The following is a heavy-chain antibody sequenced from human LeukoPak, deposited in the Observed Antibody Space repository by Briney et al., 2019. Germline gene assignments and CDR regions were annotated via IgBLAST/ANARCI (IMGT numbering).Heavy chain of an antibody. CDR2: IYYSGTT. Sequence: KPSETLSLTCTVSGGSISYYYWSWIRQSPGKGLEWIGYIYYSGTTNYNPSLKSRVTISVDTSKNQFSLQLRSVTAADTARYYCAREYSASEHWGQGTLVTVSS. V-gene: IGHV4-59*01. CDR3: AREYSASEH. CDR1: GGSISYYY. J-gene: IGHJ4*02. D-gene: IGHD5-12*01.